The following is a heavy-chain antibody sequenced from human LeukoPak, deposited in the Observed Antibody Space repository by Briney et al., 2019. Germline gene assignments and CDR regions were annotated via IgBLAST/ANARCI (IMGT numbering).Heavy chain of an antibody. CDR2: ISSSSSTI. J-gene: IGHJ6*02. CDR1: GFTFSSYS. Sequence: PRGSLRLSCAASGFTFSSYSMNWVRQAPGKGLEWVSYISSSSSTIYYADSVKGRFTISRDNAKNSLYLQMNSLRAEDTAVYYCAKGQLVDYGMDVWGQGTTVTVSS. D-gene: IGHD2-15*01. CDR3: AKGQLVDYGMDV. V-gene: IGHV3-48*01.